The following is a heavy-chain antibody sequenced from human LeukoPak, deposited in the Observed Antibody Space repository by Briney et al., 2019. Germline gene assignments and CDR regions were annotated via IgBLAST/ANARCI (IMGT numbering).Heavy chain of an antibody. Sequence: ASVKVSCKASGGTFSNYAISWVRQAPGQGLEWMGRIIPIFGTANYAQKFQGRVTITTDESTSTAYMELSSLRSEDTAVYYCAREYGDYGLDYWGQGTLVTVSS. V-gene: IGHV1-69*05. J-gene: IGHJ4*02. CDR1: GGTFSNYA. CDR3: AREYGDYGLDY. D-gene: IGHD4-17*01. CDR2: IIPIFGTA.